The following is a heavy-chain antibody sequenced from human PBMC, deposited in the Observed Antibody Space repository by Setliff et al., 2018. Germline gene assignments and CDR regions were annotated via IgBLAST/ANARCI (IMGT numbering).Heavy chain of an antibody. D-gene: IGHD6-6*01. CDR1: GYTFTGYY. CDR3: VREGVDRRSSTDYRYYMDV. V-gene: IGHV1-2*02. J-gene: IGHJ6*03. CDR2: INPNNGDT. Sequence: ASVKVSCKASGYTFTGYYFHWVRQAPGQGLEGMGWINPNNGDTKSAQKFQGRLTIITDESTNTAFMQLSSLRSDDTAVYYCVREGVDRRSSTDYRYYMDVWGKGTTVTVSS.